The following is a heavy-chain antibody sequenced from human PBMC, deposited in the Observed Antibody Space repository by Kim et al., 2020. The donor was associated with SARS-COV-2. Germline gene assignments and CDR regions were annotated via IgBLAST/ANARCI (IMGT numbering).Heavy chain of an antibody. D-gene: IGHD5-12*01. CDR2: IRSKAYGGTT. V-gene: IGHV3-49*04. CDR1: GFTFGDYA. Sequence: GGSLRLSCTASGFTFGDYAMSWVRQAPGKGLEWVGFIRSKAYGGTTEYAASLKGRFTISRDDSKSIAYLQMNSLKTEDTAVYYCTRAHNIGRWAYYYYYYMDVWGKGTTVNVSS. CDR3: TRAHNIGRWAYYYYYYMDV. J-gene: IGHJ6*03.